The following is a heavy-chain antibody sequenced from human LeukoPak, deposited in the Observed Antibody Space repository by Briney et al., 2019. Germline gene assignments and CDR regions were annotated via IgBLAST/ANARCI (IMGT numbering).Heavy chain of an antibody. J-gene: IGHJ4*02. Sequence: GGSLRLSCAASGFTFSNYVMHWVRQAPGKGLEWVALIWYDGSNKYYADSVQGRFIISRDNSKNTLYLQMNSLRAEDTAVYYCAREMGLNIVATFGYWGQGTLVTVSS. CDR3: AREMGLNIVATFGY. V-gene: IGHV3-33*01. D-gene: IGHD5-12*01. CDR1: GFTFSNYV. CDR2: IWYDGSNK.